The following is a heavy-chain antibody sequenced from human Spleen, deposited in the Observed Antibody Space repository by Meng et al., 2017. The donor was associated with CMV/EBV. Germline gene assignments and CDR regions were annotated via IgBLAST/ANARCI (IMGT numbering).Heavy chain of an antibody. CDR1: GGSISTYT. D-gene: IGHD6-19*01. V-gene: IGHV4-59*01. J-gene: IGHJ4*02. CDR3: ARAVAGTLDY. CDR2: IYSSGST. Sequence: GSLRLSCSVSGGSISTYTWTWIRQPPGKTLEWIGYIYSSGSTNYNPSLRSRITISLDTSKNRLSLKLTSVTAADAAVYYCARAVAGTLDYWGQGTLVTVSS.